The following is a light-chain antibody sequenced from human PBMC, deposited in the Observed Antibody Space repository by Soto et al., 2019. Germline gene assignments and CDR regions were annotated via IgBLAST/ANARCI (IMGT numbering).Light chain of an antibody. J-gene: IGLJ2*01. CDR1: SGDIGPYYY. CDR3: SSYTNRTTLII. CDR2: DVS. V-gene: IGLV2-14*01. Sequence: QSVLTQPASVSGSPGQSITISCTGGSGDIGPYYYVTWYQQHPGKAPKLIIYDVSNRPSGVSNRFSGSKSGNTASLTISGLQAEDEAEYYCSSYTNRTTLIIFGGGTKLTVL.